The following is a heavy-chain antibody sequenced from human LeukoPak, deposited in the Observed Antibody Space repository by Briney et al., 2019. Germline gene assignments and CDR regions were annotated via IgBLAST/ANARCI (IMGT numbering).Heavy chain of an antibody. V-gene: IGHV4-59*01. Sequence: SETLSLTCTVSGGSISSYYWSWIRQPPGKGLEWIGYIYYSGSTNYNPSLKSRVTISVDTSKNQFSLKLSSVTAADTAVYYCARGPFIVVVPAAISDWGQGTLVTVSS. CDR2: IYYSGST. D-gene: IGHD2-2*02. J-gene: IGHJ4*02. CDR1: GGSISSYY. CDR3: ARGPFIVVVPAAISD.